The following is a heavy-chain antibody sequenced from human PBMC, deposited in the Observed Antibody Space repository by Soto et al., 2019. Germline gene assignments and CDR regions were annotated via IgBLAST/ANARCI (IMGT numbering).Heavy chain of an antibody. CDR1: GGSFSGYY. CDR2: INHSGST. Sequence: QVQLQQWGAGLLKPSETLSLTCAVYGGSFSGYYWSWIRQPPGKGLEWIGEINHSGSTNYNPSLKSRVTISVDTSKNQFSLKLSSVTAADTAVYYCARGHSTITIFGGGWFDPRGQGTLVTVSS. CDR3: ARGHSTITIFGGGWFDP. D-gene: IGHD3-3*01. J-gene: IGHJ5*02. V-gene: IGHV4-34*01.